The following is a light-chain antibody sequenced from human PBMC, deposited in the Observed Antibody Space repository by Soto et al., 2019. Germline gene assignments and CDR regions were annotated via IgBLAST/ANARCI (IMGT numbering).Light chain of an antibody. CDR3: SSYTSSRLV. CDR1: SSDVGGYNY. Sequence: QSALTQPASVSGSPGQSITISCTGTSSDVGGYNYVSWYQQHPCKAPKLMIYDVSNRPSGVSNRFSGSKSGNTASLTISGLQAEDEADYYCSSYTSSRLVFGGGTQLTVL. CDR2: DVS. V-gene: IGLV2-14*01. J-gene: IGLJ2*01.